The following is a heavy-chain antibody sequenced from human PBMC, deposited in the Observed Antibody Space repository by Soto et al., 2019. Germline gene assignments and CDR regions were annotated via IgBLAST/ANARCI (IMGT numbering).Heavy chain of an antibody. V-gene: IGHV4-4*02. Sequence: ASETLSLTCAVSGGSISSSNWWTWVRQPPGKGLEWIGEIYYNGNTNYNPSLKSRLNISVDKSKNQFSLKLSSVTAADTAVYYCARGRAYDYHYYGMDIWGQGTTVTVSS. D-gene: IGHD3-3*01. CDR2: IYYNGNT. CDR1: GGSISSSNW. J-gene: IGHJ6*02. CDR3: ARGRAYDYHYYGMDI.